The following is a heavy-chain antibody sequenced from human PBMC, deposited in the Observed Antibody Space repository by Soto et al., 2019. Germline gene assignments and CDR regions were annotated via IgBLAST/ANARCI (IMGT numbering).Heavy chain of an antibody. CDR1: GYTFTSYG. D-gene: IGHD1-1*01. Sequence: ASVKVSCKAPGYTFTSYGISWVRQAPGQGLEWMGWISAYNGNTNYAQKLQGRVTMTTDTSTSTAYMELRSLRSDDTAVYYCAREWVRRYYYGMDVWGQGTTVTVSS. CDR3: AREWVRRYYYGMDV. J-gene: IGHJ6*02. CDR2: ISAYNGNT. V-gene: IGHV1-18*01.